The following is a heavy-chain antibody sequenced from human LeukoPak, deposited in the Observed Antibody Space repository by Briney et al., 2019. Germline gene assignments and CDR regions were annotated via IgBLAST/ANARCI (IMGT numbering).Heavy chain of an antibody. CDR2: ISRSSTTI. V-gene: IGHV3-48*04. CDR3: AKGLVLWQWLAFDY. D-gene: IGHD6-19*01. Sequence: GGSLRLSCAAFGFTLSSYSMNWVRQAPGKGLEWVSYISRSSTTIYYADSVKGRFTISRDNAKNLLYLQMNSLRAEDTAVYYCAKGLVLWQWLAFDYWGQGTLVTVSS. J-gene: IGHJ4*02. CDR1: GFTLSSYS.